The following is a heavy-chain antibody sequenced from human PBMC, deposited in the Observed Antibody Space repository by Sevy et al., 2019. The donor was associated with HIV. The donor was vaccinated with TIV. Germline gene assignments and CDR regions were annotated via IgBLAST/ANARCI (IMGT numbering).Heavy chain of an antibody. D-gene: IGHD3-3*01. CDR1: GFTFDDYA. J-gene: IGHJ4*02. CDR2: ISWNSGSI. V-gene: IGHV3-9*01. Sequence: SLKISCAASGFTFDDYAMHWVRQAPGKGLEWVSGISWNSGSIGYADSVNGRFTISRDNAKNSLYLQMNSLRAEDTALYYCAKGPELRFLEWSLYFDYWGQGTLVTVSS. CDR3: AKGPELRFLEWSLYFDY.